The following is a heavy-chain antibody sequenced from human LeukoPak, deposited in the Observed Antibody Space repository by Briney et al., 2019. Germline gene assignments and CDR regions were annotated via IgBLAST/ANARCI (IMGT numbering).Heavy chain of an antibody. CDR3: ANHLRRDDYGDYYYYYMDV. CDR2: ISSDGSIT. V-gene: IGHV3-74*01. CDR1: GFTFSTYW. Sequence: GGSLRLSCAAPGFTFSTYWMHWVRQAPGKGLVWVSRISSDGSITSYADSVKGRFTISRDNAKNTLYLQMNSLRAEDTAVYYCANHLRRDDYGDYYYYYMDVWGKGTTVTVSS. D-gene: IGHD4-17*01. J-gene: IGHJ6*03.